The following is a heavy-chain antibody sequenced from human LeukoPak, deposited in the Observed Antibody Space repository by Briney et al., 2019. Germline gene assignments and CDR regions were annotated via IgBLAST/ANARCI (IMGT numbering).Heavy chain of an antibody. Sequence: ASVKVSCKASGYTFTGYYMHWVRQAPGQGLEWMGWINPNSGGTNYAQKFQGRVTMTRDTSISTAYMELSRLRSDDTAVYYCASRSHPYCSSTSCSRAAVDYWGQGTLVTVSS. J-gene: IGHJ4*02. V-gene: IGHV1-2*02. CDR1: GYTFTGYY. D-gene: IGHD2-2*01. CDR2: INPNSGGT. CDR3: ASRSHPYCSSTSCSRAAVDY.